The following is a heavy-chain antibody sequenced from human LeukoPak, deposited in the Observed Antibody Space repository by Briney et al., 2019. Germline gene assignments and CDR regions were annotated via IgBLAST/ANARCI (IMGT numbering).Heavy chain of an antibody. D-gene: IGHD1-26*01. V-gene: IGHV4-59*01. Sequence: SETLSLTCTVSGVSISSYYWSWIRQPPGKGLEWIGYIYYSGSTNYNPSLKSRVTISVDTSKNQFSLKLSSVTAADTVVYYCARGLQWEPNAFDIWGQGTMVTVSS. CDR3: ARGLQWEPNAFDI. J-gene: IGHJ3*02. CDR2: IYYSGST. CDR1: GVSISSYY.